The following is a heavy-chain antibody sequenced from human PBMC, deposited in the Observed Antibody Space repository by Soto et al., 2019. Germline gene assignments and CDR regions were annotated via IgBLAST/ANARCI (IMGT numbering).Heavy chain of an antibody. V-gene: IGHV1-8*01. CDR1: GYTFTSYD. D-gene: IGHD1-26*01. Sequence: QVQLVQSGAEVKKPGASVKVSCKASGYTFTSYDINWVRQATGQGLEWMGWMNPNSGNTGYAQKFQGRVTMTRNTXXSTAYMELSSLRSEDTAVYYCARYRIVGATKGFDYWGQGTLVTVSS. CDR3: ARYRIVGATKGFDY. CDR2: MNPNSGNT. J-gene: IGHJ4*02.